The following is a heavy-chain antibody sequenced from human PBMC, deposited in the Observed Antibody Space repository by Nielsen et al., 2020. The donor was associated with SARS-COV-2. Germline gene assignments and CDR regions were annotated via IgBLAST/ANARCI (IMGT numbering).Heavy chain of an antibody. V-gene: IGHV1-24*01. CDR2: FDPEDGET. Sequence: ASVKVSCKVSGYTITELSMHWVRQAPGKGLEWMGGFDPEDGETIYAQKFQGRVTMTEDTSTDTAYMELSSLRSEDTAVYYCATVDTAMVWALAIDYWGQGTLVTVSS. J-gene: IGHJ4*02. D-gene: IGHD5-18*01. CDR3: ATVDTAMVWALAIDY. CDR1: GYTITELS.